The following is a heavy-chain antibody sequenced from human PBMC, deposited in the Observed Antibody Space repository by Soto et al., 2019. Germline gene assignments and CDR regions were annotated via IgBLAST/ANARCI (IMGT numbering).Heavy chain of an antibody. CDR3: ARAEGFVLMVYAISVAPNPYYYYGMDV. Sequence: SVKVSCKASGGTFSSYAISWVRQAPGQGLEWMGGIIPIFGTANYAQKFQGRVTITADESTSTAYMELSSLRSEDTAVYYCARAEGFVLMVYAISVAPNPYYYYGMDVWGQGTTVTVSS. CDR1: GGTFSSYA. V-gene: IGHV1-69*13. J-gene: IGHJ6*02. CDR2: IIPIFGTA. D-gene: IGHD2-8*01.